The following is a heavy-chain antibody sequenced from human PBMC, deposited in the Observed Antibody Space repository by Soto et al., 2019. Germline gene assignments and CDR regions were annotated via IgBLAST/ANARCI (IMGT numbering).Heavy chain of an antibody. Sequence: QVQLQESGPGLVQPSETLSLTCAVSGGSITSCHWWSWVRQTPGKGLEWIGERYHGGTTDYNPSLKGRVTMSVDKTKNQFAQKLKSVTDADTAVYYCAREGAYFDSWSGYFGPGYFDKWGQGILVTVSS. CDR3: AREGAYFDSWSGYFGPGYFDK. V-gene: IGHV4-4*02. J-gene: IGHJ4*02. CDR2: RYHGGTT. CDR1: GGSITSCHW. D-gene: IGHD3-3*01.